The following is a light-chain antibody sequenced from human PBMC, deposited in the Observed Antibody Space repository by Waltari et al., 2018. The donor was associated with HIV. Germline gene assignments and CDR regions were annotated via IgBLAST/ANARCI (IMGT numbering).Light chain of an antibody. J-gene: IGLJ3*02. V-gene: IGLV2-8*01. CDR1: RSDIGAYDS. Sequence: QSALTQPPSASGSLGQSVTIPCTGSRSDIGAYDSASWFQQHPRRAPNPLLYEVTRRPSTVSDRFSGSRSGSTAFLTVAGLQPDDEATYFCSSYGDSLRVLFGGGTNVTVL. CDR3: SSYGDSLRVL. CDR2: EVT.